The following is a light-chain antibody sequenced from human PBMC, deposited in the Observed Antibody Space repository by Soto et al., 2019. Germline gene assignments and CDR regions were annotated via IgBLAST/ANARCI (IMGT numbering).Light chain of an antibody. V-gene: IGLV1-44*01. CDR1: NSNIGSNT. CDR3: AAWDDSLNGGV. CDR2: YDN. Sequence: QSVLTQPPSASGTPGQRVTISCSGSNSNIGSNTVNWYQQLPGTAPKLLIYYDNLRPSGVPDRFSGSKSGTSASLAISGLQSDDEADYYCAAWDDSLNGGVFGTGTKLTVL. J-gene: IGLJ1*01.